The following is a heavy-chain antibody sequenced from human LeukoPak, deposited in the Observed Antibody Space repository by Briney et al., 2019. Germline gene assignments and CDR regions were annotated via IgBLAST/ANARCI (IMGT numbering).Heavy chain of an antibody. CDR3: ARTPYCGGDCYVDY. CDR1: GFSLSTSGMR. J-gene: IGHJ4*02. CDR2: IDWDDDK. D-gene: IGHD2-21*02. V-gene: IGHV2-70*04. Sequence: SGPALVKPTQTLTLTCTFSGFSLSTSGMRVSWIRQPPGKALEWLARIDWDDDKFYSTSLKTRLTISKDTSKNQVVLTMTNMDPVDSATYYCARTPYCGGDCYVDYWGQGTLVTVSS.